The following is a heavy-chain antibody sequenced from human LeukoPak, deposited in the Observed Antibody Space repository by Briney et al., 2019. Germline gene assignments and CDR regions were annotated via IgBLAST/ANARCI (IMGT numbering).Heavy chain of an antibody. J-gene: IGHJ3*02. Sequence: GGSLRLSCAASGFTFYGYAMHWVRHAPGRGLEWVSGISWNSGSIGYADSVKGRFTISRDNAKNSLYLQMNNLRAEDTAVYYCASKGGSFTISGVPYNDAFAIWGQGTMVTVSA. D-gene: IGHD3-3*01. CDR2: ISWNSGSI. CDR3: ASKGGSFTISGVPYNDAFAI. CDR1: GFTFYGYA. V-gene: IGHV3-9*01.